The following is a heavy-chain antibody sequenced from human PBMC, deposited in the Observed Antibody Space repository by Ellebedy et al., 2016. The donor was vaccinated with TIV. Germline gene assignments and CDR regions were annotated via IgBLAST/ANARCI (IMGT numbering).Heavy chain of an antibody. V-gene: IGHV3-11*01. J-gene: IGHJ5*02. D-gene: IGHD2-2*01. CDR2: ISNSGSTI. CDR3: ARDARFIDQQHNWFDP. Sequence: GESLKISCAASGFTFSDYYMNWIRQAPRKGLEWVSYISNSGSTIYYADSVKGRFTISRDNAKNSLSLLMNSLRAEDTAVYYCARDARFIDQQHNWFDPWGQGTLVTVSS. CDR1: GFTFSDYY.